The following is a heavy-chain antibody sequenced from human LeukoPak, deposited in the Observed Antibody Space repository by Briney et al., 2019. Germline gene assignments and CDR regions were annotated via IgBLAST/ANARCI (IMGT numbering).Heavy chain of an antibody. D-gene: IGHD4/OR15-4a*01. CDR3: AKDELFLGDYGPLYSFDY. V-gene: IGHV3-33*06. J-gene: IGHJ4*02. Sequence: PGRSLRLSCTASGVTFSNYAMHWVRQAPGKGLEWVAVIYYDGSNKYYADSVKGRFTISRDNSKTTLYLHMNSLRAEDTAVYYCAKDELFLGDYGPLYSFDYWGQGTLVTVSS. CDR1: GVTFSNYA. CDR2: IYYDGSNK.